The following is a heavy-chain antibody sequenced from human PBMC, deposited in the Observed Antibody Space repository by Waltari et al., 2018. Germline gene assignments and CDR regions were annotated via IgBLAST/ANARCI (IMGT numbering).Heavy chain of an antibody. CDR2: IIPIFGTA. Sequence: QVQLVQSGAEVKKPGSSVKVSCKASGGTFSSYPISWVRQAPGQGLEWMGRIIPIFGTANYAQKFQGRVTITADKSTSTAYMELSSLRSEDTAVYYCARAGTSYDPLRPRYWYFDLWGRGTLVTVSS. CDR1: GGTFSSYP. V-gene: IGHV1-69*08. D-gene: IGHD5-12*01. J-gene: IGHJ2*01. CDR3: ARAGTSYDPLRPRYWYFDL.